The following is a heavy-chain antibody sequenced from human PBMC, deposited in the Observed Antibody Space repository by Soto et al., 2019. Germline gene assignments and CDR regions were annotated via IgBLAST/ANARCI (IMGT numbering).Heavy chain of an antibody. Sequence: QLQLQESGPGLVKPSETLSLTCTVSGGSFSSSTYYWGWIRQPPGKGLEWIGSMYFGGNTYYNPSPTSRVTVSVESSKNHFSLKMTSVTAADTAMYYCARQPYDSTGYYYGAWGQGTLVTVSS. J-gene: IGHJ5*02. D-gene: IGHD3-22*01. CDR3: ARQPYDSTGYYYGA. V-gene: IGHV4-39*01. CDR1: GGSFSSSTYY. CDR2: MYFGGNT.